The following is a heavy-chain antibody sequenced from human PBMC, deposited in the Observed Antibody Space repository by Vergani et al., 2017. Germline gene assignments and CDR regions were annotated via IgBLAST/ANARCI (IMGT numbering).Heavy chain of an antibody. CDR1: GFTFNSYA. CDR3: AKVCGSTSCPYGGGAFDV. J-gene: IGHJ3*01. Sequence: QLLESGGGLIQPGGSLRLFCAASGFTFNSYAMTWVRQAPGKGLEWVSGINNTGGSTYYADSVKGRFTISKDNSKNTLYLQMTALRAEDTATYYCAKVCGSTSCPYGGGAFDVWAHGTMVTVSS. V-gene: IGHV3-23*01. CDR2: INNTGGST. D-gene: IGHD2-2*01.